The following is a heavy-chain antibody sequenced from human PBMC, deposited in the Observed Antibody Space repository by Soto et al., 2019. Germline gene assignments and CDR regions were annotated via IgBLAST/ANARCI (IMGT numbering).Heavy chain of an antibody. D-gene: IGHD3-9*01. CDR2: INHSGST. Sequence: SETLSLTCAVYGGSFSGYYWSRIRQPPGKGLEWIGEINHSGSTNYNPSLKSRVTISVDTSKNQFSLKLSSVTAADTAVYYCARGGRYYDILTGYYSGYYYYMDVWGKGTTVTVSS. CDR3: ARGGRYYDILTGYYSGYYYYMDV. J-gene: IGHJ6*03. V-gene: IGHV4-34*01. CDR1: GGSFSGYY.